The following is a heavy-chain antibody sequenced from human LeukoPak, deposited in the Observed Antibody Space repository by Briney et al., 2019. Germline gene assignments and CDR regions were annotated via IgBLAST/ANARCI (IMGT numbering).Heavy chain of an antibody. Sequence: SETLSLTCTVSGGSISSSSYYWGWIRQPPGKGLEWIGSIYYSGSTYYNPSLKSRVTISVDTSKNQFSLKLSSVTAADTAVYYCARGSLYDYVWGSYLENWGQGTLVTVSS. CDR3: ARGSLYDYVWGSYLEN. J-gene: IGHJ4*02. CDR1: GGSISSSSYY. V-gene: IGHV4-39*07. CDR2: IYYSGST. D-gene: IGHD3-16*02.